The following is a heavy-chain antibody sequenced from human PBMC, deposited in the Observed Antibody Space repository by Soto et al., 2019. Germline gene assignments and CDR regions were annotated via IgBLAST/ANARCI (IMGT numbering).Heavy chain of an antibody. CDR1: GGSISSSSYY. J-gene: IGHJ4*02. CDR2: IYYSGST. Sequence: PSETLSLTCTVSGGSISSSSYYWGWIRQPPGKGLEWIGSIYYSGSTYYNPSLKSRVTISVDTSKNQFSLKLSSVTAADTAVYYCARVAGTSQRYWGQGTLVTVSS. D-gene: IGHD1-1*01. CDR3: ARVAGTSQRY. V-gene: IGHV4-39*01.